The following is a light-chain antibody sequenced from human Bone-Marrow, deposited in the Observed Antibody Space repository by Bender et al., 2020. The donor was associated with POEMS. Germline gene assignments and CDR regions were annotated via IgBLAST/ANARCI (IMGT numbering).Light chain of an antibody. CDR2: QDY. CDR3: QSWDNFTLI. Sequence: SYGLTQPPSVSVSPGQTANITCSGHKLGDKYACWYQQKPGQSPVLVVYQDYKRPSGIPERFSGSNSGNTATLTITETQTMDEADYFCQSWDNFTLIFSGGTKLTVL. V-gene: IGLV3-1*01. CDR1: KLGDKY. J-gene: IGLJ2*01.